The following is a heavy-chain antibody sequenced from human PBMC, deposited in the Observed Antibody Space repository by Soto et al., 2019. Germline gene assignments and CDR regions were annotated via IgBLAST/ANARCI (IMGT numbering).Heavy chain of an antibody. V-gene: IGHV3-23*01. CDR1: GFTFKNFA. CDR3: AKGYCSSTSCSFDY. CDR2: ISCTGDTT. D-gene: IGHD2-2*01. J-gene: IGHJ4*02. Sequence: GGSLRLSCAASGFTFKNFAMNWVRQAPGKGLEWVSVISCTGDTTYNADSVKGRFTISRDNSKNTAILQMNSLRAEDTALYFCAKGYCSSTSCSFDYWGKGTLFTAS.